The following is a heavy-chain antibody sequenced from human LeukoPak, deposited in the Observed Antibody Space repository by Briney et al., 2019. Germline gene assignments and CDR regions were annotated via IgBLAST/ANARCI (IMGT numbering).Heavy chain of an antibody. D-gene: IGHD3-16*01. J-gene: IGHJ4*02. CDR1: GFTISSNY. Sequence: PGGSLRLSCAVSGFTISSNYMSWVRQAPGKGLEWVSSIYIGGSTYYADSVKGRFNISRDNTNNTLYLQMHSLRAEDTAVYYCAREISRFGIWGQGTLVTVSS. V-gene: IGHV3-66*01. CDR3: AREISRFGI. CDR2: IYIGGST.